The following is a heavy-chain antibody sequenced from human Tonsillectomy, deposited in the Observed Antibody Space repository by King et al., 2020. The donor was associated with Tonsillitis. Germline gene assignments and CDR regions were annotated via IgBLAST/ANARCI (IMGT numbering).Heavy chain of an antibody. CDR3: ASDYFGSGSYRGTENYYYYYGMDV. Sequence: VQLVESGGGLVQPGGSLRLSCAVSGFTFSSYSMNWVRQAPGKGLEWVSYISTSSSTIYYADSVKGRFTISRDNAKNSLYLQMNSLRAEDTAVYYCASDYFGSGSYRGTENYYYYYGMDVWGQGTTVTVSS. CDR2: ISTSSSTI. V-gene: IGHV3-48*01. D-gene: IGHD3-10*01. J-gene: IGHJ6*02. CDR1: GFTFSSYS.